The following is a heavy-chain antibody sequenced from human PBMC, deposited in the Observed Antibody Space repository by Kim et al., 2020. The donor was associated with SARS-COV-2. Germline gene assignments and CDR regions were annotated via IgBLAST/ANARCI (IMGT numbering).Heavy chain of an antibody. CDR1: GGSFSGYY. J-gene: IGHJ5*02. CDR2: INHSGST. CDR3: ARGFRGYRFLDP. V-gene: IGHV4-34*01. D-gene: IGHD5-12*01. Sequence: SETLSLTCAVYGGSFSGYYWSWIRQPPGKGLEWIGEINHSGSTNYNPSLKSRVTISVDTSKNQFSLKLSSVTAADTAVYYCARGFRGYRFLDPWGQGTLVTVSS.